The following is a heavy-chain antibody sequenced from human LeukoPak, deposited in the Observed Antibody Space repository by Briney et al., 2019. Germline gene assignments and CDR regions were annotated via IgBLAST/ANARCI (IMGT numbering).Heavy chain of an antibody. CDR3: APIGGWGTYPLDL. V-gene: IGHV3-23*01. D-gene: IGHD3-16*01. Sequence: GGSLRLSCATSGFSFSTYTMSWVRQAPGKGLEWISSISVDGGRTTYADSVQGRFTISRDNSKNTLYLQMNSLRVDDTAVYYCAPIGGWGTYPLDLWGQGPLVTVSS. CDR2: ISVDGGRT. J-gene: IGHJ5*02. CDR1: GFSFSTYT.